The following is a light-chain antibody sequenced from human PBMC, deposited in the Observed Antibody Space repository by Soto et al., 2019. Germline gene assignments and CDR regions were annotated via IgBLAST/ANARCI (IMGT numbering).Light chain of an antibody. J-gene: IGLJ1*01. Sequence: QSALTQPASVSGSPGQSITISCTGTRSDVGAYNFVSWHQQHPVKAPKLMIYTVYDRPSGISDRFSGSKSGNTASLTISGLQGEDEADYYCSAYTGSRTYVFGTGTKLTVL. V-gene: IGLV2-14*03. CDR1: RSDVGAYNF. CDR2: TVY. CDR3: SAYTGSRTYV.